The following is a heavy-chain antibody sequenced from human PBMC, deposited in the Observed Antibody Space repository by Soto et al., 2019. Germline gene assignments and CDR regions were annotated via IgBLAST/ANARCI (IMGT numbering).Heavy chain of an antibody. V-gene: IGHV3-7*01. CDR2: IKQDGSER. CDR1: GFTFSRYP. Sequence: EVQLVESGGGLVQPGGSLRLSCAASGFTFSRYPMSWVRQVPGTGLEWVANIKQDGSERYYVDSVKGRFTISRDNANNSLYLQMNSLRAEDTAVYYCATRAWLEAWGQGTLVTVSS. CDR3: ATRAWLEA. D-gene: IGHD6-19*01. J-gene: IGHJ5*02.